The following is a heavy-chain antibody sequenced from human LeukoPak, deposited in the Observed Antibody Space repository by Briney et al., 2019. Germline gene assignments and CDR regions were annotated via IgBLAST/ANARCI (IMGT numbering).Heavy chain of an antibody. CDR1: GGSISSYY. Sequence: ETLSLTCTVSGGSISSYYWSWIRQPPGKGLEWVANIKEAGSDEYYVDSVKGRFTISRDNANNSLYLQVNSLRAEDTAVYYCARDHGSSGWYGHYFDYWGQGILVTVSS. J-gene: IGHJ4*02. V-gene: IGHV3-7*01. CDR2: IKEAGSDE. CDR3: ARDHGSSGWYGHYFDY. D-gene: IGHD6-19*01.